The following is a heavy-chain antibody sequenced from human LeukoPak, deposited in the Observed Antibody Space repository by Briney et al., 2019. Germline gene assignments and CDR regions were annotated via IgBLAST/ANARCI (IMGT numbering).Heavy chain of an antibody. Sequence: PGGSLRLSCAASGFTFSSYSMKWVRQAPGKGREGVSSISSSSSYIYYADSVKGRFTISRDNAKNSLYLQMNSLRAEDTAVYYCARDFYSSGCKGDWGQGTLVTVSS. J-gene: IGHJ4*02. V-gene: IGHV3-21*01. CDR3: ARDFYSSGCKGD. CDR1: GFTFSSYS. D-gene: IGHD6-19*01. CDR2: ISSSSSYI.